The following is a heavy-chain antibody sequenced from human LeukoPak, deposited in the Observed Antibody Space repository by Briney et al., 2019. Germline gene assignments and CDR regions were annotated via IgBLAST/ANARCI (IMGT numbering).Heavy chain of an antibody. Sequence: GGSLRLSCAASGFTFSSYSMNWVRQAPGKGLEWVSSISSSSSYIYYADSVKGRFTISRDNAKNSLYLQMNSLRAEDTAVYYRARSYCRGGSCYSGDAFDIWGQGTMVTVSS. CDR3: ARSYCRGGSCYSGDAFDI. J-gene: IGHJ3*02. CDR1: GFTFSSYS. CDR2: ISSSSSYI. D-gene: IGHD2-15*01. V-gene: IGHV3-21*01.